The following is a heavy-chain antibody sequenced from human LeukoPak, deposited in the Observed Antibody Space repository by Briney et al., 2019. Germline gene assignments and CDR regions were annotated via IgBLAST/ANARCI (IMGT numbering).Heavy chain of an antibody. D-gene: IGHD1-26*01. V-gene: IGHV1-2*06. CDR2: INPNSGGT. CDR3: ARDRGRLGVGATKPSFDY. CDR1: GYTFTGYY. J-gene: IGHJ4*02. Sequence: ASVKVSCKASGYTFTGYYMHWVRQAPGQGLEWMGRINPNSGGTNYAQKFQGRVIMTRDTSISTAYMELSRLRSDDTAVYYCARDRGRLGVGATKPSFDYWGQGTLVTVSS.